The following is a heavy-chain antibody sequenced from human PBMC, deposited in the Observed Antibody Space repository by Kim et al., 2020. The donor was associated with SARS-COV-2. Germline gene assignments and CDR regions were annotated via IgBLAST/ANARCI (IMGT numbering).Heavy chain of an antibody. J-gene: IGHJ4*02. D-gene: IGHD6-19*01. CDR1: GYTFTSYD. Sequence: ASVKVSCKASGYTFTSYDVYWVRQAPGQGLEWMGWVNPKSGFTGYTQNFQGRVTMTGDTSISTVYMELSSLRPEDTAVYYCARAKVVAGTAGYWGQGTLVIVAS. CDR3: ARAKVVAGTAGY. V-gene: IGHV1-8*01. CDR2: VNPKSGFT.